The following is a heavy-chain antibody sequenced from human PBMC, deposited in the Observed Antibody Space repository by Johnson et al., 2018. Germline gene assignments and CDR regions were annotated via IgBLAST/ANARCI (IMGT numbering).Heavy chain of an antibody. D-gene: IGHD3-22*01. Sequence: RFTISRDNSKNTLYLQMNSLRAEDTAVYYCARDLGPSYYYDTRNDAFDIWGQGTMVTVSS. CDR3: ARDLGPSYYYDTRNDAFDI. J-gene: IGHJ3*02. V-gene: IGHV3-30*01.